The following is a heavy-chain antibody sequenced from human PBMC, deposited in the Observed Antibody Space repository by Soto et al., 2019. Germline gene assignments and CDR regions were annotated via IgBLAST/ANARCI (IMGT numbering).Heavy chain of an antibody. J-gene: IGHJ6*02. CDR3: ARPSYSSSRYYGMDV. V-gene: IGHV5-51*01. CDR1: GYSFTSYW. Sequence: PGESLKISCKGSGYSFTSYWIGWVRQMPGKSLEWMGIIYPGDSDTRYSPSFEGQVTISADKSITTAYLQWSSLKASDTAMYYCARPSYSSSRYYGMDVWGQGTTVTVSS. D-gene: IGHD6-6*01. CDR2: IYPGDSDT.